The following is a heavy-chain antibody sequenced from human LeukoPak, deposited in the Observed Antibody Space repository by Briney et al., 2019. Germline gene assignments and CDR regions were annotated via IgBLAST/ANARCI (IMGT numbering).Heavy chain of an antibody. D-gene: IGHD6-19*01. J-gene: IGHJ4*02. CDR1: GFTVGSNY. V-gene: IGHV3-66*04. Sequence: GGSLRLSCAASGFTVGSNYMGWVRQAPGRGLEWVSVIYPGGTTYYPDSVKGRFTISRDNSKNTLFLQMDSLRAEDTAVYYCARLAVAYFDSWGQGTLVSVSS. CDR3: ARLAVAYFDS. CDR2: IYPGGTT.